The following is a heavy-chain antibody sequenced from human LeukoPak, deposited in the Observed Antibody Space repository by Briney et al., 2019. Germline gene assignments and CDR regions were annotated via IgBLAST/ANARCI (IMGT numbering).Heavy chain of an antibody. CDR3: ARSRPRKYYYGSGRSYNWFDP. CDR1: GGSFSGYY. Sequence: SETLSLTCAVYGGSFSGYYWSWIRQPPGKGLEWMGEINHSGSTNYNPSLKSRVTISVDTSKNQFSLKLSSVTAADTAVYYCARSRPRKYYYGSGRSYNWFDPWGQGTLVTVSS. D-gene: IGHD3-10*01. V-gene: IGHV4-34*01. CDR2: INHSGST. J-gene: IGHJ5*02.